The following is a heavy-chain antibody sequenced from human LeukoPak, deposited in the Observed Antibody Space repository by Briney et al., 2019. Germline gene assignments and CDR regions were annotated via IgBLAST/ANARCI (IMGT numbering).Heavy chain of an antibody. D-gene: IGHD5-18*01. CDR3: ARTARHLDY. V-gene: IGHV3-30*04. CDR2: ISYDGSNK. CDR1: GFTFSSYA. Sequence: GGSLRLSCAASGFTFSSYAMHWVRQAPGKGLEWVAVISYDGSNKYYADSVKGRFTISRDNSKNTLYLQMNSLRAEDTAVYYCARTARHLDYWGQGTLVTVSS. J-gene: IGHJ4*02.